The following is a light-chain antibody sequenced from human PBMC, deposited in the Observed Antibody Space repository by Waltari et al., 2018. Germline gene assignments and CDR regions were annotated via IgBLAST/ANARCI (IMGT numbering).Light chain of an antibody. CDR3: MQGTHLYT. Sequence: DVVMTQSPLSLPVTLGQPASISCRSSQSLVHSDGNTYLNWFQQRPGKAPRRLIYKVSNRDSGVPDRFSGSGSGTDFTRKISRVEAEDVGVYYCMQGTHLYTFGQGTRLEIK. J-gene: IGKJ2*01. CDR2: KVS. V-gene: IGKV2-30*02. CDR1: QSLVHSDGNTY.